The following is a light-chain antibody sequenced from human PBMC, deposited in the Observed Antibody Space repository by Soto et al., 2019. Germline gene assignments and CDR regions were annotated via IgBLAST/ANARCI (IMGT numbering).Light chain of an antibody. CDR1: SSDVGGYKY. V-gene: IGLV2-14*03. J-gene: IGLJ3*02. Sequence: QSVLTQPASVSGSPGQSITISCIGISSDVGGYKYVSWYQHHPGKAPKLMIYDVSNRPSGVSNRFSGSKSGNTASLSISGLQAEDEADYYCSSYTSTNMGVFGGGTQLTVL. CDR3: SSYTSTNMGV. CDR2: DVS.